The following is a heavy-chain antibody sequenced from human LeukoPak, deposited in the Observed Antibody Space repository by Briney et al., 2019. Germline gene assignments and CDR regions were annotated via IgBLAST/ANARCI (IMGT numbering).Heavy chain of an antibody. Sequence: GGSLRLSCAASGFTFSSYAMSWVRQAPGKGLEWVSAISGSGGSTYYADSVKGRFTISRDNSKNTLYLQMNSLRAEDTAVYYCAKGGEMATITGELDYWGQGTLVTVSS. D-gene: IGHD5-24*01. J-gene: IGHJ4*02. CDR1: GFTFSSYA. V-gene: IGHV3-23*01. CDR3: AKGGEMATITGELDY. CDR2: ISGSGGST.